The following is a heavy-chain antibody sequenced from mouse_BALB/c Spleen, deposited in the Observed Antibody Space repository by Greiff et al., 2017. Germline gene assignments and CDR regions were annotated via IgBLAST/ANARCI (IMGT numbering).Heavy chain of an antibody. J-gene: IGHJ3*01. CDR3: ARKNYDGYSLFAY. V-gene: IGHV3-8*02. CDR2: ISYSGST. D-gene: IGHD2-3*01. Sequence: EVKLMESGPSLVKPSQTLSLTCSVTGDSITSGYWNWIRKFPGNKLEYMGYISYSGSTYYNPSIKSRISITRDTSKNQYYLQLNSVTTEDTATYYCARKNYDGYSLFAYWGQGTLVTVSA. CDR1: GDSITSGY.